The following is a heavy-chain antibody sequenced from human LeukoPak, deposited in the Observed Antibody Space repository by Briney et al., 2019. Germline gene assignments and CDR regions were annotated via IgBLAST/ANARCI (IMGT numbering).Heavy chain of an antibody. CDR2: ISSSSSYI. CDR3: AREESNKFGEQYLDY. D-gene: IGHD3-10*01. CDR1: GFTFSSYS. Sequence: GGSLRLSCAASGFTFSSYSMNWVRQAPGKGLEWVSSISSSSSYIYYADSVKGRFTISRDNAKNSLYLQMNSLRAEDTAVYYCAREESNKFGEQYLDYWGQGTLVTVS. V-gene: IGHV3-21*01. J-gene: IGHJ4*02.